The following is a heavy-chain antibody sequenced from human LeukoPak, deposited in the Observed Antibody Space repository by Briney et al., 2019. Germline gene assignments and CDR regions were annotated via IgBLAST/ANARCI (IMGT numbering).Heavy chain of an antibody. J-gene: IGHJ5*02. CDR1: GGSISTYY. D-gene: IGHD2-15*01. CDR3: ARYCNGGSCEGNWFDP. V-gene: IGHV4-59*08. CDR2: ISDSGST. Sequence: KPSETLSLTCTVSGGSISTYYWSWIRQPPGKGPEWIGYISDSGSTNYNPSLKSRVTTSIDTSKNQFSLRLTSVTAADTAVYYCARYCNGGSCEGNWFDPWGQGTLVTVSS.